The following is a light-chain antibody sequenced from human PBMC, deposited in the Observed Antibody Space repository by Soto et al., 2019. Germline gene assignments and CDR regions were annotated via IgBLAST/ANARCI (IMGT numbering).Light chain of an antibody. Sequence: QSALTQPASVSGSPVQSITISCTGTSNDVGAYDYVSWYQQHPDKAPKLMIYEVSNRPSGVSNRFSGSKSVNTATLTISGLQAEDEADYYCSSYTSSSTRVFGTGTKLTVL. CDR2: EVS. CDR1: SNDVGAYDY. CDR3: SSYTSSSTRV. V-gene: IGLV2-14*03. J-gene: IGLJ1*01.